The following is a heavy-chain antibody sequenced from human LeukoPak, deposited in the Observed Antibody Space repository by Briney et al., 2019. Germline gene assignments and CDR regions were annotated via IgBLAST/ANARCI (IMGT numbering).Heavy chain of an antibody. D-gene: IGHD6-19*01. J-gene: IGHJ4*02. V-gene: IGHV3-30*02. Sequence: GGSLRLSCAASGFTFSSHGMHWVRQAPGKGLEWVAFIRYDGSNKYYADSVKGRFTISRDNSKNTLYLQMNSLRAEDTAVYYCARDVMGIAVSYFDYWGQGTLVTVSS. CDR3: ARDVMGIAVSYFDY. CDR1: GFTFSSHG. CDR2: IRYDGSNK.